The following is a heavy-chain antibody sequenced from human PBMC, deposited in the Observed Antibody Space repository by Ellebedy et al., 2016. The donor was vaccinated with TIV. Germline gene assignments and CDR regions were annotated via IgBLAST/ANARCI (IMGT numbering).Heavy chain of an antibody. CDR3: ARDGAYNYDTYWYFDL. CDR1: GFTFSNSS. CDR2: ISTGSRNI. Sequence: GESLKISCEASGFTFSNSSLNWVRQAPGKGLEWVSHISTGSRNIYYADSVKGRFTISRDNAKNSLYLHMNSLRDEDTAVYYCARDGAYNYDTYWYFDLWGRGTLVTVSS. J-gene: IGHJ2*01. V-gene: IGHV3-48*02. D-gene: IGHD5-18*01.